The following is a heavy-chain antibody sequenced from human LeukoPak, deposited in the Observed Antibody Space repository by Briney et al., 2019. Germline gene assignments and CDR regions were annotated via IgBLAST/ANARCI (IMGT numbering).Heavy chain of an antibody. V-gene: IGHV4-4*07. D-gene: IGHD6-19*01. CDR3: ARRDISSGWSFDY. CDR2: IHTSGSS. J-gene: IGHJ4*02. CDR1: GGSISSYY. Sequence: SETLSLTCTVSGGSISSYYWGWIRQPAGKGLEWIGQIHTSGSSNYNPPLKSRVTMSIDTPENQLSLTIRSVTAADTAVYYCARRDISSGWSFDYWGQGTLVTVSS.